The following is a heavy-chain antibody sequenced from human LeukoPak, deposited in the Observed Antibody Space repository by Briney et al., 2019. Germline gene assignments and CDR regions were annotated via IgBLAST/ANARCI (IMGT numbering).Heavy chain of an antibody. D-gene: IGHD1-1*01. CDR2: SNPSGDST. V-gene: IGHV1-46*01. Sequence: ASVKVSCKASGYSFTNYYIHWVRQAPGHGLEWLGISNPSGDSTNYAQKFQGRVTMTRDTSTSTVYMDLSSLRSEDTAVYYCARWTTTFLDYWGQGTLVTVSS. J-gene: IGHJ4*02. CDR3: ARWTTTFLDY. CDR1: GYSFTNYY.